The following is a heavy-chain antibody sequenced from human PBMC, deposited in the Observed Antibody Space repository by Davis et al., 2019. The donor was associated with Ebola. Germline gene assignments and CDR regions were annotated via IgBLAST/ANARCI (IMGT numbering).Heavy chain of an antibody. Sequence: SVHVSCKASAGTFSSYAISWARQAPGHGLEWMGRIIPIFGTANYAQKFQGRVTITADESTSTAYMELSSLRSEDTAVYYCARPRHDYGDLPLDYWGQGTLVTVSS. CDR2: IIPIFGTA. D-gene: IGHD4-17*01. J-gene: IGHJ4*02. V-gene: IGHV1-69*13. CDR1: AGTFSSYA. CDR3: ARPRHDYGDLPLDY.